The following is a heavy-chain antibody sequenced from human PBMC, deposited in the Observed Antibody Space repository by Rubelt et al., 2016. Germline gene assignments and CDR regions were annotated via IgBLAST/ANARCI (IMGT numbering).Heavy chain of an antibody. Sequence: QAQLVQSGAEVKKPGSSVKVSCKASGGTFSSYAISWVRQAPGQGLEWMGGIIPIFGTANYAQKFQGRVTITADESTSTAYMELSSLRSEDTAVYYCATGGDFGVVIPNWFDPWGQGTLVTVSS. D-gene: IGHD3-3*01. CDR1: GGTFSSYA. V-gene: IGHV1-69*01. J-gene: IGHJ5*02. CDR3: ATGGDFGVVIPNWFDP. CDR2: IIPIFGTA.